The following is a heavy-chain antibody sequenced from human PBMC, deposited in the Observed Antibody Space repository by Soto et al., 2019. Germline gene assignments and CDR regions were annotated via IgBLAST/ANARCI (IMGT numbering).Heavy chain of an antibody. Sequence: EVQVVESGGGLVMPGGSLRLSCAASGFTFSSCSMNWVRQAPGKGLEWVSAISSSSSHTYYADSVKGRFTISRDNAKNSLYLQENSLRAEETAVYYCARDRSGSYPPGDGMDVWGQGTTVTVSS. J-gene: IGHJ6*02. CDR1: GFTFSSCS. V-gene: IGHV3-21*01. CDR2: ISSSSSHT. CDR3: ARDRSGSYPPGDGMDV. D-gene: IGHD3-10*01.